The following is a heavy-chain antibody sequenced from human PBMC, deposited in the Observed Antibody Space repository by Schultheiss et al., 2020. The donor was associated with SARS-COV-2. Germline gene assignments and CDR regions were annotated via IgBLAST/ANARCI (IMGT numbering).Heavy chain of an antibody. CDR3: ARDYYYYGMDV. CDR1: GFVFSSYG. J-gene: IGHJ6*02. Sequence: GESLKISCAASGFVFSSYGMHWVRQAPGKGLEWVAIIWYDGSNKYSADSVKGRFTISRDNSKNTLYLQMNSLRAEDTAVYYCARDYYYYGMDVWGQGTTVTVSS. V-gene: IGHV3-33*01. CDR2: IWYDGSNK.